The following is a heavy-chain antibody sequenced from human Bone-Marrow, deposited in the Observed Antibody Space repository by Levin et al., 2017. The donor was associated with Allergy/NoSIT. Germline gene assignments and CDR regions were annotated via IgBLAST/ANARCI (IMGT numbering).Heavy chain of an antibody. CDR2: IYYIGST. D-gene: IGHD6-19*01. CDR1: GGSISSYY. V-gene: IGHV4-59*01. CDR3: ARDRAVADYDAFDI. J-gene: IGHJ3*02. Sequence: SGGSLRLSCTVSGGSISSYYWNWIRQPPGKGLEWIAYIYYIGSTNYNPSLKSRVTISVDTSKNQFSLKLSSVTAADTAVYYCARDRAVADYDAFDIWGQGTMVTVSS.